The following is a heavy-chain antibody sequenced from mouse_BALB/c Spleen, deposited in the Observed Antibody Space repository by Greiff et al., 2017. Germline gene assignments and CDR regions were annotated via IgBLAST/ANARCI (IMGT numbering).Heavy chain of an antibody. CDR3: ARSPTMITGIDY. D-gene: IGHD2-4*01. Sequence: DVKLVESGPELVKPGASMKISCKASGYSFTGYTMNWVKQSHGKNLEWIGLINPYNGGTSYNQKFKGKATLTVDKSSSTAYMELLSLTSEDSAVYYCARSPTMITGIDYWGQGTTLTVSS. V-gene: IGHV1-18*01. CDR1: GYSFTGYT. CDR2: INPYNGGT. J-gene: IGHJ2*01.